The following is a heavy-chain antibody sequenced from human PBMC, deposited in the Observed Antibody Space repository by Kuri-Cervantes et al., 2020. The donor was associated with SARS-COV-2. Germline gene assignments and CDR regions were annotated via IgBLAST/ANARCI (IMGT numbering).Heavy chain of an antibody. CDR2: IIPIFGTA. Sequence: SVKVSCKASGGTFSSYAISWVRQAPGQGLEWMGGIIPIFGTANYAQKFQGRVTITADESTSTAYMELSSLRSEDTAVYYCARVYWGRTPLYYYYMDVWGKGTTVTVYS. D-gene: IGHD2-8*02. CDR1: GGTFSSYA. J-gene: IGHJ6*03. V-gene: IGHV1-69*13. CDR3: ARVYWGRTPLYYYYMDV.